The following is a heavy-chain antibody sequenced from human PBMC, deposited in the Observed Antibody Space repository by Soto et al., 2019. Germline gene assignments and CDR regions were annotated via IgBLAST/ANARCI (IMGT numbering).Heavy chain of an antibody. J-gene: IGHJ3*02. Sequence: GASVKVSCKASGYTFTSYGISWVRQAPGQGLEWMGWISAYNGNTNYAQKLQGRVTMTTGTSTSTAYMELRSLRSDDTAVYYCAREIVVVPAAPDAFDIWGQGTMVTVSS. CDR1: GYTFTSYG. D-gene: IGHD2-2*01. CDR2: ISAYNGNT. V-gene: IGHV1-18*01. CDR3: AREIVVVPAAPDAFDI.